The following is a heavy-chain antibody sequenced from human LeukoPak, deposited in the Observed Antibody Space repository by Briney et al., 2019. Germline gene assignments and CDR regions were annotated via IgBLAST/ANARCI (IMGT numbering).Heavy chain of an antibody. CDR2: IYYSGST. Sequence: SETLSLTCAVSGGSISSGGYSWSWIRQHPGKGLEWIGYIYYSGSTYYNPSLKSRVTISVDTSKNQFSLKLSSVTAADTAVYYCARDNYGSGYFDLWGRGTLVTVSS. J-gene: IGHJ2*01. V-gene: IGHV4-31*11. D-gene: IGHD4-17*01. CDR3: ARDNYGSGYFDL. CDR1: GGSISSGGYS.